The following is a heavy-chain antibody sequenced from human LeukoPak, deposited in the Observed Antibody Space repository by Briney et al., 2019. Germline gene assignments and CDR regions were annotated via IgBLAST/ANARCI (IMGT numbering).Heavy chain of an antibody. CDR1: GVSITNYY. D-gene: IGHD3-9*01. V-gene: IGHV4-59*01. CDR2: IYNSGST. J-gene: IGHJ4*02. Sequence: PSETLSLTCTVSGVSITNYYWSWIRQPPGRGLEWIGYIYNSGSTNYNPALNPSLKSRVTISVDTSKNQFFLRLSSVTAADTAVYYCARFYTGYAVDHWGQGTLVTVSS. CDR3: ARFYTGYAVDH.